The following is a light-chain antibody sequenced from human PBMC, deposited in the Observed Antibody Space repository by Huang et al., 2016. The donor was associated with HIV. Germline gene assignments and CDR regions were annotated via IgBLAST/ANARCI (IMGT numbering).Light chain of an antibody. V-gene: IGKV2-40*01. J-gene: IGKJ5*01. Sequence: DIVMTQTPLSLPVTPGEPASISCRSSQSLLDSDDGNTYLDWYLQKPGQSPQLLIHTLSYRDSGVPDRFSGSGSGTDFTLKISRVEAEDVGVYYCMQRIDFITFGQGTRLEIK. CDR3: MQRIDFIT. CDR2: TLS. CDR1: QSLLDSDDGNTY.